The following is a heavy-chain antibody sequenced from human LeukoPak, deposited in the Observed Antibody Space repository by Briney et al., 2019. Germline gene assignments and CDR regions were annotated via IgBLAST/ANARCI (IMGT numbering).Heavy chain of an antibody. J-gene: IGHJ6*03. CDR2: ISPYTTKT. Sequence: ASVKVSCKASGYTFISYGITWVRQAPGQGLEWMGWISPYTTKTNYAQSLQGRVTMTTDTYPSTTYLELRSLRSDDTAVYYCAREGGVGPTAPPDYYSYQMDVWGKGTTVTVSS. D-gene: IGHD1-26*01. V-gene: IGHV1-18*01. CDR3: AREGGVGPTAPPDYYSYQMDV. CDR1: GYTFISYG.